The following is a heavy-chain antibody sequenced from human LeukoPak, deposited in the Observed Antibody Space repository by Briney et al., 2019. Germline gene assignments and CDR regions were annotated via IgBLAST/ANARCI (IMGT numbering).Heavy chain of an antibody. CDR2: IIPILGIA. CDR3: AAVVEMATIWGFDY. D-gene: IGHD5-24*01. J-gene: IGHJ4*02. Sequence: SVKVSCKASGGTFSSYTISWVRQAPGQGLEWMGRIIPILGIANYAQKFQGRVTITADKSTSTAYMELRSLRSEDPAVYYCAAVVEMATIWGFDYWGQGTLVTVSS. CDR1: GGTFSSYT. V-gene: IGHV1-69*02.